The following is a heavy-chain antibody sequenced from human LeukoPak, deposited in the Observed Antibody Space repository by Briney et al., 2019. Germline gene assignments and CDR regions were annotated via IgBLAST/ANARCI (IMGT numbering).Heavy chain of an antibody. CDR2: ISGSGGST. V-gene: IGHV3-23*01. J-gene: IGHJ4*02. Sequence: PGGSLRLSCAASGFTLSSYAMSWVRQAPGKGLEWVSTISGSGGSTYYADSVKGRFTISRDNSKNTLYLQMNSLRAEDMAVYYCAKGSYCSSTSCPYYWGQGTLVTVSS. D-gene: IGHD2-2*01. CDR1: GFTLSSYA. CDR3: AKGSYCSSTSCPYY.